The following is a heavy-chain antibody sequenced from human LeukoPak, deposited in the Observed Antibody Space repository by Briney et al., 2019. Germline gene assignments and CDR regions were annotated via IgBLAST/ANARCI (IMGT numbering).Heavy chain of an antibody. CDR2: INHSGTS. Sequence: SETLSLTRAVYGGSFKDYSWNWIRQSPGKGLEWIGDINHSGTSNYNPSLESRVTMSVDTSKNQISLKVRSVIAADTAVYYCARHSAVAGTWYYGVDVWGQGTTVTVSS. D-gene: IGHD6-19*01. CDR3: ARHSAVAGTWYYGVDV. J-gene: IGHJ6*02. CDR1: GGSFKDYS. V-gene: IGHV4-34*01.